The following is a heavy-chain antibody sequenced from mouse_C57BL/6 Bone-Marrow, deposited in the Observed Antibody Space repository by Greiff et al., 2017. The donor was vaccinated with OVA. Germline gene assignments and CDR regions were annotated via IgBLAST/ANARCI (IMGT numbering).Heavy chain of an antibody. CDR3: ALYDCDDFAY. Sequence: VQLQQSGPELVKPGASVKISCKASGYSFTDYNMNWVKQSNGKGLEWIGVINPSDGTTSYNQKFKGKATLTADKSSSTAYMQLNSLTSEGSAVYYCALYDCDDFAYWGQGTTLTVSS. CDR1: GYSFTDYN. J-gene: IGHJ2*01. D-gene: IGHD2-4*01. V-gene: IGHV1-39*01. CDR2: INPSDGTT.